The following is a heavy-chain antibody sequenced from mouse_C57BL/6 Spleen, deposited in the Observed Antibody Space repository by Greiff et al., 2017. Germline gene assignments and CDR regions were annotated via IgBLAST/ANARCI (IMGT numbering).Heavy chain of an antibody. D-gene: IGHD2-2*01. CDR1: GYTFTGYW. J-gene: IGHJ3*01. Sequence: QVQLQQSGAELMKPGASVKLSCKATGYTFTGYWIEWVKQRPGHGLEWIGEILPGSGSTNYNEKFKGKATFPADTSSNTAYMQLSSLTTEDSAIYYLARGGYPPWFAYWGQGTLVTVSA. V-gene: IGHV1-9*01. CDR3: ARGGYPPWFAY. CDR2: ILPGSGST.